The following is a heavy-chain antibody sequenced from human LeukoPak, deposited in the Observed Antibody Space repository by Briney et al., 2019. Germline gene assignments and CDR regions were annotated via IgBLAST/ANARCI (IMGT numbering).Heavy chain of an antibody. CDR3: ARDRTRNNWNYDWFDP. CDR1: GGTFSSYA. CDR2: IIPIFGTA. J-gene: IGHJ5*02. V-gene: IGHV1-69*13. D-gene: IGHD1-7*01. Sequence: SVKVSCRSSGGTFSSYAISWVRQAPGQGLEWMGGIIPIFGTANYAQKFQGRVTITADESTSTAYMELSSLRSEDTAVYYCARDRTRNNWNYDWFDPWGQGTLVTVSS.